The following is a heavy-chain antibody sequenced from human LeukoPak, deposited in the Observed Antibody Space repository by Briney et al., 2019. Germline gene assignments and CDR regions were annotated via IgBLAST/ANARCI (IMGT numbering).Heavy chain of an antibody. CDR2: IYYSGST. J-gene: IGHJ6*03. D-gene: IGHD3-10*02. V-gene: IGHV4-39*01. Sequence: PSETLSLTCTVSGGSISSSSYYLGWIRQPPGKGLEWIGSIYYSGSTYYNPSLKSRVTISVDTSKNQFSLKLSSVTAADTAVYYCARHVPGGYYYYYYMDVWGKGTTVTVSS. CDR1: GGSISSSSYY. CDR3: ARHVPGGYYYYYYMDV.